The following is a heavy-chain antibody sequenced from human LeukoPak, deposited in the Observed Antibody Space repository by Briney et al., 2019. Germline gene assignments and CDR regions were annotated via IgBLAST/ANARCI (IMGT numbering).Heavy chain of an antibody. J-gene: IGHJ2*01. CDR1: GYTFTDYY. D-gene: IGHD3-16*01. Sequence: GASVKVSCKASGYTFTDYYLHWVRQAPGQGLEWLGWINPNNGGTNYAQHFQGRVTMTRDTSITTAYMEPNSLRFDDTAVYYCALHWGSGWYFDLWGRGTQVTVST. CDR2: INPNNGGT. V-gene: IGHV1-2*02. CDR3: ALHWGSGWYFDL.